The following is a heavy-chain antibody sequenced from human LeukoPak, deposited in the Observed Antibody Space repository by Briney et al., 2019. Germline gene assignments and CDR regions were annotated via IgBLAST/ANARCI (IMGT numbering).Heavy chain of an antibody. CDR1: GFTFRSYG. CDR3: AKSEVVPAAIGRTSEDFDY. J-gene: IGHJ4*02. Sequence: GGSLRLSCAASGFTFRSYGMHWVRQAPGKGLEWVAFIRYDGSNKYYADSVKGRFTISRDNSKNTLYLQMNSLRAEDTAVYYCAKSEVVPAAIGRTSEDFDYWGQGTLVTVSS. CDR2: IRYDGSNK. V-gene: IGHV3-30*02. D-gene: IGHD2-2*01.